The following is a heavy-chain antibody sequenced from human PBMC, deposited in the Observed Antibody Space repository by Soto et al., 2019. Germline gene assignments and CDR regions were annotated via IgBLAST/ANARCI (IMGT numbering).Heavy chain of an antibody. Sequence: EVQLLESGGGLVKPGGSLRLSCAASGFTFSSYSMNWVRQAPGKGLECVSAISSSSSYIYYADSVKGRFTISRDNAKNLLYIHMSSLRAEDTALYYCARGAGGYWGQGTLVTVSS. V-gene: IGHV3-21*01. J-gene: IGHJ4*02. CDR2: ISSSSSYI. CDR1: GFTFSSYS. CDR3: ARGAGGY.